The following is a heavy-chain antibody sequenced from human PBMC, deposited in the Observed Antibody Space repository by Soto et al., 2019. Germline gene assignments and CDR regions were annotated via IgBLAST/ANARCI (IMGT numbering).Heavy chain of an antibody. D-gene: IGHD2-21*02. CDR3: VNSAYSGADCYSPFDF. Sequence: QITLKESGPTLVKPTQTLTVTCTFSGFPLSSSGVGVGWVRQPPGKALEWLAVIYWNDDSRYNPSLRTRLSITKDTSKNQVVLTMSNMGPVDAGTYYCVNSAYSGADCYSPFDFWGQGPPVTVSS. J-gene: IGHJ4*02. V-gene: IGHV2-5*04. CDR1: GFPLSSSGVG. CDR2: IYWNDDS.